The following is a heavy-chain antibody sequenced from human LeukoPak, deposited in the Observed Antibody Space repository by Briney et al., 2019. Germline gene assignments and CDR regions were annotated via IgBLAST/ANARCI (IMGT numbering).Heavy chain of an antibody. CDR3: ARDNGSGYYADAFDI. CDR2: ISSSSSYI. CDR1: GFTFSSYS. V-gene: IGHV3-21*01. Sequence: GGSLRLSCAASGFTFSSYSMNWVRQAPGKGLEWVSSISSSSSYIYYADSVKGRFTISRDNAKNSLYLQVNSLRAEDTAVYYCARDNGSGYYADAFDIWGQGTMVTVSS. D-gene: IGHD3-22*01. J-gene: IGHJ3*02.